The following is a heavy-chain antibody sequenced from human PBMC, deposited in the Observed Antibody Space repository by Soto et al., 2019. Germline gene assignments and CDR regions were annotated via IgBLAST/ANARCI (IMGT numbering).Heavy chain of an antibody. CDR2: INSDGKTT. Sequence: EVQLVESGGGLVQPGGSLRLSCEASGFTFSSYWMHWVRQAPGKGLVWVSRINSDGKTTTYADSVKGRFTISRDNAKKTLDLQVNSLGAEVTGGYYCAKGGSGKGDYWGQGTLVNVSS. V-gene: IGHV3-74*01. D-gene: IGHD1-1*01. J-gene: IGHJ4*02. CDR3: AKGGSGKGDY. CDR1: GFTFSSYW.